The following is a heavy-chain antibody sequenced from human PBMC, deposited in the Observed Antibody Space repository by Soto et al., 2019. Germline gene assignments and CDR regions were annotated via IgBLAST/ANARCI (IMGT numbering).Heavy chain of an antibody. V-gene: IGHV4-59*01. CDR3: ARWGLSVAGRGHYYYGMDV. CDR2: IYYSGST. D-gene: IGHD6-19*01. CDR1: GGSISSYY. Sequence: LSLTCTVSGGSISSYYWSWIRQPPGKGLEWIGYIYYSGSTNYNPSLKSRVTISVDTSKNQFSLKLSSVTAADTAVYYCARWGLSVAGRGHYYYGMDVWGQGTTVTVSS. J-gene: IGHJ6*02.